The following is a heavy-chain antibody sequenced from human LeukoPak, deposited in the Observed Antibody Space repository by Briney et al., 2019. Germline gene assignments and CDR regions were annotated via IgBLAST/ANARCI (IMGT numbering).Heavy chain of an antibody. Sequence: ASVKVSCKASGYTFTSYAMNWVRQAPGQGLEWMGWINTNTGNPTYAQGFTGRFVFSLDTSVSPAYLQISSLKAEDTAVYYCARLDGYSSGPSEVNFDYWGQGTLVTVSS. D-gene: IGHD6-19*01. CDR1: GYTFTSYA. CDR3: ARLDGYSSGPSEVNFDY. J-gene: IGHJ4*02. V-gene: IGHV7-4-1*02. CDR2: INTNTGNP.